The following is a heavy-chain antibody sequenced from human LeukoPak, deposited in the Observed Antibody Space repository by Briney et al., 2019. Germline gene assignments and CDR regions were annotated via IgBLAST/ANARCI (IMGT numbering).Heavy chain of an antibody. V-gene: IGHV1-58*02. Sequence: SVKVSCKASGFTFTSSAMQWVRQARGQRLEWIGWIVVGSGNTNYAQKFQERVTITRDMSTSTAYMELSSLRSEDTAVYYCARGAVAGTVNWFDPWGQGTLVTVSS. D-gene: IGHD6-19*01. CDR2: IVVGSGNT. CDR3: ARGAVAGTVNWFDP. J-gene: IGHJ5*02. CDR1: GFTFTSSA.